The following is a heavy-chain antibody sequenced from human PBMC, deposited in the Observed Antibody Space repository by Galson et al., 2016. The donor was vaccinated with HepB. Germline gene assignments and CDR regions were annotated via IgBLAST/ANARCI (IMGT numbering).Heavy chain of an antibody. CDR2: MKPDGSER. CDR1: GFSFIDYW. J-gene: IGHJ4*02. Sequence: SLRLSCAASGFSFIDYWMSWVRQAPGKGLEWVANMKPDGSERHYVDSVKGRLTISRDNAKNSVYLQMNNVRAEDTAVYYCAREKDRHGYNFDYWGQGSLVTVSS. CDR3: AREKDRHGYNFDY. V-gene: IGHV3-7*01. D-gene: IGHD5-24*01.